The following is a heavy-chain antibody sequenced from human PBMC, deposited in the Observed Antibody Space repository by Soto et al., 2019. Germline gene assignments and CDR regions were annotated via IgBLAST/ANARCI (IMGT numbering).Heavy chain of an antibody. CDR2: IWYDGSNK. Sequence: QVQLVESGGGVVQPGRSLRLSCAASGFTFSSYGMHWVRQAPGKGLEWVAVIWYDGSNKYYADSVKGRFTISRDNSKNTLYLQMNSLRAEDTAVYYCARVAGYSYGYVDYWGQGTLVTVSS. CDR3: ARVAGYSYGYVDY. D-gene: IGHD5-18*01. CDR1: GFTFSSYG. J-gene: IGHJ4*02. V-gene: IGHV3-33*01.